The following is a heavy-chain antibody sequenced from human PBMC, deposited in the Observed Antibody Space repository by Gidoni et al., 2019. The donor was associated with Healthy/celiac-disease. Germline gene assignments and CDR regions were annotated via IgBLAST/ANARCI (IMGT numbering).Heavy chain of an antibody. CDR3: AKVMADYYGSGSYPPSYYYGMDV. Sequence: QVQLVESGGGVVQPGRSLRLSCAASGFTFSSYGMHWVRQAPGKGLEWVAVISYDGSNKYYADSVKGRFTISRDNSKNTLYLQMNSLRAEDTAVYYCAKVMADYYGSGSYPPSYYYGMDVWGQGTTVTVSS. CDR2: ISYDGSNK. D-gene: IGHD3-10*01. CDR1: GFTFSSYG. J-gene: IGHJ6*02. V-gene: IGHV3-30*18.